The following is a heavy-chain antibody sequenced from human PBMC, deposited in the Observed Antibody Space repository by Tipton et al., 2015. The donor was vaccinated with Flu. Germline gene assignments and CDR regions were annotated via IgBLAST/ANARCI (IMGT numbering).Heavy chain of an antibody. D-gene: IGHD3-10*01. CDR2: IYTSGST. Sequence: TLSLTCTVSGGSISSYYWRRIRQPAGKGLEWSGRIYTSGSTNYNPSLKSRVTMSVDTSKNQFSLKLSSVTAADTAVYYCAVADGSGSFDYWGQGTLVTVSS. CDR1: GGSISSYY. CDR3: AVADGSGSFDY. V-gene: IGHV4-4*07. J-gene: IGHJ4*02.